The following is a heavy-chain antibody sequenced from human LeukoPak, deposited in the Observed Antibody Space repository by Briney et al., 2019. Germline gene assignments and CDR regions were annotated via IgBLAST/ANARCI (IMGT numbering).Heavy chain of an antibody. Sequence: GGSLRLSCAASGFAFSTYSMNWVRQAPGKGLEWVSYINSVSSNIYYAESVKGRFTISRDNAKNSLYLQMNNLRDDDTAVYYCGRVRTAMSALMDYWGQGTLVTVSS. CDR3: GRVRTAMSALMDY. J-gene: IGHJ4*02. D-gene: IGHD5-18*01. CDR2: INSVSSNI. CDR1: GFAFSTYS. V-gene: IGHV3-48*02.